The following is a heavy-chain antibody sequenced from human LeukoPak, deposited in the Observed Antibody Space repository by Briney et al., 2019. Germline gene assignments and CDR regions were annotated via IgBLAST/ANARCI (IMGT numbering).Heavy chain of an antibody. V-gene: IGHV3-21*01. Sequence: PGGSLRLSCAASGFTFSSYSMNWVRQAPGKGLEWVSSISSSSSYIYYADSVKGRFTISRDNSKNTLYLQMNSLRAEDTAVYYCARVGIAAAGTVDYWGQGTLVTVSS. CDR3: ARVGIAAAGTVDY. CDR1: GFTFSSYS. J-gene: IGHJ4*02. D-gene: IGHD6-13*01. CDR2: ISSSSSYI.